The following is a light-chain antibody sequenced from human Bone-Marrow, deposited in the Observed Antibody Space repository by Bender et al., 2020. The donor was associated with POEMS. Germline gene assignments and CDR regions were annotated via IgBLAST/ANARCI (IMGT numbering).Light chain of an antibody. CDR3: CSYAGNYIQVL. J-gene: IGLJ2*01. V-gene: IGLV2-23*01. Sequence: QSALTQPASVSGSPGQSIIISCTGTRTDIGNYNLVSWYQHHPGRAPKLLIYEGNKWPSGASHRFSGSKSDNTASLTISGLQAEDEAEYYCCSYAGNYIQVLCGGGTSLTVL. CDR1: RTDIGNYNL. CDR2: EGN.